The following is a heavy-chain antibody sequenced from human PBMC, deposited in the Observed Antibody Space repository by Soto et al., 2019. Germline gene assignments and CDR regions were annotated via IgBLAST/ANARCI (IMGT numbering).Heavy chain of an antibody. CDR1: GFTFSSYG. CDR3: AKVIVLRFLEWFSLTGGMDV. V-gene: IGHV3-30*18. CDR2: ISYDGSNK. D-gene: IGHD3-3*01. J-gene: IGHJ6*02. Sequence: TGGALRRSCAASGFTFSSYGMHRVRPAPGKGVGGVAVISYDGSNKYYADSVKGRFTISRDNSKNTLYLQMNSLRAEDTAVYYCAKVIVLRFLEWFSLTGGMDVWGQGTTVTVSS.